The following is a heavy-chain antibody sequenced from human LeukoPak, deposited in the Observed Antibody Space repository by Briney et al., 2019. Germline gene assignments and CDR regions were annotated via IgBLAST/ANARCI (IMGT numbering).Heavy chain of an antibody. D-gene: IGHD3-9*01. CDR3: ASSRYFDCFDY. J-gene: IGHJ4*02. CDR2: ISSSGSTI. CDR1: GFTFSDYY. V-gene: IGHV3-11*01. Sequence: GGSLRLSCAASGFTFSDYYMSWIRQAPGKGLEWVSYISSSGSTIYYADSVKVRFTISRDNAKNSLYLQMNSLRAEDTAVYYCASSRYFDCFDYWGQGTLVTVSS.